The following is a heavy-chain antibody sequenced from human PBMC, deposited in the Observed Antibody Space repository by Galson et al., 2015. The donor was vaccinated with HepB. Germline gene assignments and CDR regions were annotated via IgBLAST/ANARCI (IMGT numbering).Heavy chain of an antibody. J-gene: IGHJ4*02. V-gene: IGHV1-18*01. CDR1: GYSFSIYG. D-gene: IGHD2-21*02. Sequence: SVKVSCKASGYSFSIYGISWVRLAPGQGLEWMGWITPYYGHTNYAQNFQGRVTMTTDRSTSTAYMELRSLRSDDTALYYCVRDRSVVTAILMYYFDSWGQGTLVTVSS. CDR2: ITPYYGHT. CDR3: VRDRSVVTAILMYYFDS.